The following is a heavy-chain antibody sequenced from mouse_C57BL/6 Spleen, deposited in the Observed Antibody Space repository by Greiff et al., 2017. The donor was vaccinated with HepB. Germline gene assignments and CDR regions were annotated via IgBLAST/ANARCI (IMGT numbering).Heavy chain of an antibody. CDR3: VSSGTTVRFDY. CDR2: INPYNGGT. Sequence: EVQLQQSGPVLVKPGASVKMSCKASGYTFTDYYMNWVKQSHGKSLEWIGVINPYNGGTSYNQKFKGKATLTVYKSSSTAYMDLNRLTSEDSAVYYCVSSGTTVRFDYWGQGTTLTVSS. V-gene: IGHV1-19*01. J-gene: IGHJ2*01. CDR1: GYTFTDYY. D-gene: IGHD1-1*01.